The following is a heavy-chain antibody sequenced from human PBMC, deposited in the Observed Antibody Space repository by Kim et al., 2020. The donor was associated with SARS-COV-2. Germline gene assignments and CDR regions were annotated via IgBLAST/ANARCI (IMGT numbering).Heavy chain of an antibody. J-gene: IGHJ4*02. Sequence: SVKVSCKASGGTFSSYAISWVRQAPGQGLEWMGGIIPIFGTANYAQKFQGRVTITADESTSTAYMELSSLRSEDTAVYYCARGWRPGAYYYDSSGYYYYFDYWGQGTLVTVSS. V-gene: IGHV1-69*13. CDR2: IIPIFGTA. CDR3: ARGWRPGAYYYDSSGYYYYFDY. CDR1: GGTFSSYA. D-gene: IGHD3-22*01.